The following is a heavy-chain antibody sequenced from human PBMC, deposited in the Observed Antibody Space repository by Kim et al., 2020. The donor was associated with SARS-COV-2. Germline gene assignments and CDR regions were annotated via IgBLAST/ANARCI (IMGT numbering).Heavy chain of an antibody. CDR2: ISYDGSNK. J-gene: IGHJ6*02. Sequence: GGSLRLSCAASGFTFSSYAMHWVRQAPGKGLEWVAVISYDGSNKYYADSVKGRFTISRDNSKNTLYLQMNSLRAEDTAVYYCARGGEVLRYFDWLNGMDVWGQGTTVTVSS. D-gene: IGHD3-9*01. CDR1: GFTFSSYA. V-gene: IGHV3-30*04. CDR3: ARGGEVLRYFDWLNGMDV.